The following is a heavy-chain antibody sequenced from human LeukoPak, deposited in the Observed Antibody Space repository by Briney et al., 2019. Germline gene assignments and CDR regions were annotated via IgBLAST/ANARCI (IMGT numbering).Heavy chain of an antibody. CDR2: IYTGGST. Sequence: PSETLSLTCTVSGGSISSYYWSWIRQPAGKGLEWIGRIYTGGSTNYNPSLKSRVTMSVDTSKNQFSLKLSSVTAADTAVYYCARDLPVRIFGVVNGRGFDPWGQGTLVTVSS. V-gene: IGHV4-4*07. D-gene: IGHD3-3*01. CDR3: ARDLPVRIFGVVNGRGFDP. J-gene: IGHJ5*02. CDR1: GGSISSYY.